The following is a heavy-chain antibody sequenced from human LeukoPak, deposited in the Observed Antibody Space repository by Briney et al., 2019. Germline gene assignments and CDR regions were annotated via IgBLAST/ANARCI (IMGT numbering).Heavy chain of an antibody. CDR3: ARDASDIVVVPAAVGPFDL. V-gene: IGHV3-64*01. J-gene: IGHJ4*02. CDR1: GFTFSSYA. Sequence: GGSLRLSCAASGFTFSSYAMYLVRRTTGKGLEYVSVMSGNGVSTHYATSVKGRFSISRDNSKNTLYLQMGSLRAEDMAVYYCARDASDIVVVPAAVGPFDLWGQGTLVTVSS. D-gene: IGHD2-2*01. CDR2: MSGNGVST.